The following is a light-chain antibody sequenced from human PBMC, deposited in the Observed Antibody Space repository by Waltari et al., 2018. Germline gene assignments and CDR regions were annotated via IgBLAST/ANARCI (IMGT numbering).Light chain of an antibody. V-gene: IGLV2-11*01. J-gene: IGLJ1*01. CDR2: DVS. Sequence: QSALTQPRSVSGSPGQSVTISCTGTSSDVGTYDRFSWYQQSPGKSPKLMIYDVSKRPSGVPSRFSGSKSGNTASLTISGLQAEDEADYYCCSYAGAYTYVFGTGTKVTVL. CDR3: CSYAGAYTYV. CDR1: SSDVGTYDR.